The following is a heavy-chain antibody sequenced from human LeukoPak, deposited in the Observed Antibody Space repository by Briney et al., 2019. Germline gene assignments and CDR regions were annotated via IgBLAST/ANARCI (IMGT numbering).Heavy chain of an antibody. D-gene: IGHD2-15*01. CDR1: GGSISSSSYY. CDR2: IYYSGST. J-gene: IGHJ4*02. CDR3: AAELYCSGGSCSI. V-gene: IGHV4-39*07. Sequence: PSETLSLTCTVSGGSISSSSYYWGWIRQPPGKGLEWIGSIYYSGSTYYNPSLKSRVTISVDTSKNQFSLKLSSVTAADTAVYYCAAELYCSGGSCSIWGQGTLVTVSS.